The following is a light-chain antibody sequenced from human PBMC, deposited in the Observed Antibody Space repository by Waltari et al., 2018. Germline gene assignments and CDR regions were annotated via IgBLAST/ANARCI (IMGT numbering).Light chain of an antibody. CDR3: QQSSSTPPT. J-gene: IGKJ1*01. V-gene: IGKV1-39*01. CDR2: AAS. Sequence: DIQMTQSPSSLSASVGDRVTITCRASKSISTYLHLYQHIPGKAPNLLIYAASTLQGGVPSRFSGSGSGTDFTLTISSLQPEDFATYYCQQSSSTPPTFAQGTKVEVK. CDR1: KSISTY.